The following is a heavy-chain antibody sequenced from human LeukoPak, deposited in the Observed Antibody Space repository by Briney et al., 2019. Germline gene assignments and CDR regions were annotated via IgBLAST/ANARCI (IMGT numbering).Heavy chain of an antibody. J-gene: IGHJ4*02. CDR2: IRGSSNRT. CDR1: GFTFSTHD. CDR3: AKNAPFRGYGGYAPFDY. Sequence: GGSLRLSCAASGFTFSTHDMSWVRQAPGKGLEWVSAIRGSSNRTYYADSVKGRFTISRDNSKNTLYLQMSSLRAEDTAVYYCAKNAPFRGYGGYAPFDYWGQGTLVTVSS. V-gene: IGHV3-23*01. D-gene: IGHD5-12*01.